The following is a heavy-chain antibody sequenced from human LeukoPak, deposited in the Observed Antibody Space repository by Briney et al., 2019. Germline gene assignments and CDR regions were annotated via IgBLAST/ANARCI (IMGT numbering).Heavy chain of an antibody. Sequence: GGSLRLSCAASGFTFSSYAMHWVRQAPGKGLEYVSAISSNGGSTYYANSVKGRFTISRDNSKNTLFLQMGSLRAEDMAVYYCARISGWALDIWGQGTMVTVSS. CDR3: ARISGWALDI. J-gene: IGHJ3*02. D-gene: IGHD6-19*01. CDR2: ISSNGGST. CDR1: GFTFSSYA. V-gene: IGHV3-64*01.